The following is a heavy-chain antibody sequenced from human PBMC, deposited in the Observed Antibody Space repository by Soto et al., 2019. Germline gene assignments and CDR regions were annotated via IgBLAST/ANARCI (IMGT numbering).Heavy chain of an antibody. D-gene: IGHD2-2*01. CDR3: AKSSAAADFDY. CDR1: GGSISSSTYY. Sequence: PSETNSHPSTVSGGSISSSTYYWGWIRQPPGKGLEWIGSIYYSGTTYYNPSLKSPVTISVDTSKNQSSLKLSSVTAADTSVYYCAKSSAAADFDYWGKGTLETVSS. J-gene: IGHJ4*02. CDR2: IYYSGTT. V-gene: IGHV4-39*01.